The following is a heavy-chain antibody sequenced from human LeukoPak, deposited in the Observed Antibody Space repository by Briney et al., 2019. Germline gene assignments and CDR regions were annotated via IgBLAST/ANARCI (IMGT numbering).Heavy chain of an antibody. CDR3: ARLKNYGDYGY. V-gene: IGHV1-18*01. D-gene: IGHD4-17*01. Sequence: ASVKVSCEASGYTFTSYGISWVRQAPGQGLEWMGWIYSYNGNTNYAQKFQGRVTMTTDTSTSTAYMELRSLRSDDTAVYYCARLKNYGDYGYWGQGTLVTVSS. CDR2: IYSYNGNT. CDR1: GYTFTSYG. J-gene: IGHJ4*02.